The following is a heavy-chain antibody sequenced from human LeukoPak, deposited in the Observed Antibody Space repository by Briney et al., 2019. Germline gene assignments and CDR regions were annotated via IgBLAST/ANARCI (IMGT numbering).Heavy chain of an antibody. CDR3: ARGLRFLEWLSKNYYFDY. D-gene: IGHD3-3*01. CDR2: INHSGST. Sequence: PSETLSPTCAVYGGSFSGYYWSWIRQPPGKGLEWIGEINHSGSTNYNPSLKSRVTISVDTSKNQFSLKLSSVTAADTAVYYCARGLRFLEWLSKNYYFDYWGQGTLVTVSS. V-gene: IGHV4-34*01. J-gene: IGHJ4*02. CDR1: GGSFSGYY.